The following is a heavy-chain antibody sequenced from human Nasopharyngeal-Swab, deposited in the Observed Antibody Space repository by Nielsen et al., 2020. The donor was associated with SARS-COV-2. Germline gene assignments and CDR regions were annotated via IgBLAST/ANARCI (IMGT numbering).Heavy chain of an antibody. V-gene: IGHV3-48*03. CDR2: ISSSGSTI. Sequence: SLKISCAASGFTFSSYEMNWVRQAPGKGLEWVSYISSSGSTIYYADSVKGRFTISRDNAKNSLYLQMNSLRAEDTAVYYCARDHGDYERMQYYYYYGMDVWGQGTTVTVSS. CDR3: ARDHGDYERMQYYYYYGMDV. CDR1: GFTFSSYE. J-gene: IGHJ6*02. D-gene: IGHD4-17*01.